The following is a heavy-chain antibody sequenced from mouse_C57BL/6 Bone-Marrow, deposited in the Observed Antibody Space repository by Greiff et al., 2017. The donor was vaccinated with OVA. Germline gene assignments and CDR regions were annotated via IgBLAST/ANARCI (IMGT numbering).Heavy chain of an antibody. D-gene: IGHD2-2*01. CDR3: ARSGGYDVGDY. V-gene: IGHV1-82*01. Sequence: QVQLQQSGPELVKPGASVKISCKASGYAFSSSWMNWVKQRPGKGLEWIGRIYPGDGDTNYNGKFKGKATLTADKSSSTAYMQLSSLTSEDSAVYFCARSGGYDVGDYWGQGTTLTVSS. J-gene: IGHJ2*01. CDR1: GYAFSSSW. CDR2: IYPGDGDT.